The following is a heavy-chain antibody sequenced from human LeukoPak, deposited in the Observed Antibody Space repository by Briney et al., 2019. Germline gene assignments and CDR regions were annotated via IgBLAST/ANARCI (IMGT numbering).Heavy chain of an antibody. V-gene: IGHV1-46*03. J-gene: IGHJ3*02. CDR2: INPSAVST. D-gene: IGHD1-26*01. CDR3: ARVNLSPAKDSWELQGWAFDI. Sequence: GDSVKVSSKASGYTFTSYYMHWVRQAPGDRLEWRGIINPSAVSTSYAQKFQGRVNMTRDTSTSTVYMELSSLRSEDSAVYYCARVNLSPAKDSWELQGWAFDIWGQGTMVTVSS. CDR1: GYTFTSYY.